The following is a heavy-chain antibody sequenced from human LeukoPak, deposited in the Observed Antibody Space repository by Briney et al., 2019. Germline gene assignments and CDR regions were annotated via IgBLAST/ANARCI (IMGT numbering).Heavy chain of an antibody. CDR2: FSGSGGRT. CDR1: GFTFSSYG. CDR3: ARDLITMVRGVIGD. J-gene: IGHJ4*02. Sequence: GGSLRLSCAASGFTFSSYGMSWVRQAPGKGLEWVSSFSGSGGRTYFADSVKGRFTISRDNSKNTLYLQMNSLRAEDTAVYYCARDLITMVRGVIGDWGQGTLVTVSS. D-gene: IGHD3-10*01. V-gene: IGHV3-23*01.